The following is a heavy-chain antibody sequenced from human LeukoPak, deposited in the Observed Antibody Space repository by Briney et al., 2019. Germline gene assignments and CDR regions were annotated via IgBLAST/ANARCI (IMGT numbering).Heavy chain of an antibody. Sequence: GGSLRLSCAASGFTFSSYWMGWVRQAPGKGLEWVANIKQDGSEKNYVDSVKGRFTISRDNAKSSLYLQMNSLRAEDTAVYHCARELWPGDYWGQGTLVTVSS. J-gene: IGHJ4*02. CDR2: IKQDGSEK. D-gene: IGHD5-18*01. CDR3: ARELWPGDY. CDR1: GFTFSSYW. V-gene: IGHV3-7*01.